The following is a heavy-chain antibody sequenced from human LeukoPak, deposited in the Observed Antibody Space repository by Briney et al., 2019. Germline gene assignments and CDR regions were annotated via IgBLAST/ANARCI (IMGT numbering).Heavy chain of an antibody. CDR2: INGDGSTT. CDR1: GFTFSTYW. CDR3: ARDYAGSPDY. D-gene: IGHD3-10*01. J-gene: IGHJ4*02. Sequence: GGSLRLSCTASGFTFSTYWINWVRQSPGKGVVWVALINGDGSTTTHADSVKGRFTISRDNAKNTAYLQMNSLRDEDTAVYFCARDYAGSPDYWGQGTLVTVSA. V-gene: IGHV3-74*03.